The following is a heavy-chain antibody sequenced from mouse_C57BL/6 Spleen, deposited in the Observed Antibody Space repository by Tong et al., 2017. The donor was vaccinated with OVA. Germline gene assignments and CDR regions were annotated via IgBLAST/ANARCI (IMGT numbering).Heavy chain of an antibody. J-gene: IGHJ2*01. V-gene: IGHV14-4*01. CDR2: IDPENCDT. CDR1: GFNIKDDY. Sequence: EVQLQESGAELVRPGASVKLSCTASGFNIKDDYMHWVKQRPEQGLEWIGWIDPENCDTEYASKFQGKATITADTSSNTAYLQLSSLTSEDTAVYYCALDGGSDYWGQGTTLTVSS. CDR3: ALDGGSDY.